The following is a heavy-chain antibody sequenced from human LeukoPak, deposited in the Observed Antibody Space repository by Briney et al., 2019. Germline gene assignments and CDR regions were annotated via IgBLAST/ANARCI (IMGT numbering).Heavy chain of an antibody. D-gene: IGHD3-9*01. Sequence: SETLSLTCTVSGGSISSYYWSWIRQPPGKGLEWIGYIYYSGSTNYNPSLKSRVTISVDTSKNQFSLKLSSVTAADTAVYYCARESHYYDILTGSGVSAFDIWGQGTMVTVSS. CDR2: IYYSGST. V-gene: IGHV4-59*01. CDR1: GGSISSYY. CDR3: ARESHYYDILTGSGVSAFDI. J-gene: IGHJ3*02.